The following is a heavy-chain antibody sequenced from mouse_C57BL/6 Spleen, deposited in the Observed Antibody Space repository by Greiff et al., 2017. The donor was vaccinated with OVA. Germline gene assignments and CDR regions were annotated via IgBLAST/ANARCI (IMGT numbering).Heavy chain of an antibody. V-gene: IGHV5-4*01. D-gene: IGHD2-2*01. CDR2: ISDGGSYT. J-gene: IGHJ3*01. CDR3: ARSSTMVTTTGFAY. Sequence: EVQVVESGGGLVKPGGSLKLSCAASGFTFSSYAMSWVRQTPEKRLEWVATISDGGSYTYYPDNVKGRFTISRDNAKNNLYLQMSHLKSEDTAMYYCARSSTMVTTTGFAYWGQGTLVTVSA. CDR1: GFTFSSYA.